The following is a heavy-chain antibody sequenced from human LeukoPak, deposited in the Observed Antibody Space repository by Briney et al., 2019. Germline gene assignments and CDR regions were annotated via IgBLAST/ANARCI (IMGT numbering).Heavy chain of an antibody. J-gene: IGHJ1*01. D-gene: IGHD6-13*01. CDR2: VDPEDGET. V-gene: IGHV1-69-2*01. Sequence: ASVKVSCKVSGYTFTDYYMHWMQQAPGKGLEWMGLVDPEDGETIYAEKFQGRVTITADTSTDTAYMELSSLRSEDTAVYYCATPPRYSTLEYFQHWGQGTLVTVSS. CDR3: ATPPRYSTLEYFQH. CDR1: GYTFTDYY.